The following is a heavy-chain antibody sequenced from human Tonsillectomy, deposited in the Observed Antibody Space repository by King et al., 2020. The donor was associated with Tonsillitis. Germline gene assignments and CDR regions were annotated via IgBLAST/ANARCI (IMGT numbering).Heavy chain of an antibody. D-gene: IGHD3-16*02. CDR1: GGSISSSSYY. Sequence: QLQESGPGLVKPSETLSLTCTVSGGSISSSSYYWGWIRQPPGKGLEWIGSIYYSGSTYYNPSLKSRVTISVDTSKNQFSLKLSSVTAADTAVYYCVITFGGVIVRGYYFDYWGQGTLVTVSS. CDR3: VITFGGVIVRGYYFDY. V-gene: IGHV4-39*07. CDR2: IYYSGST. J-gene: IGHJ4*02.